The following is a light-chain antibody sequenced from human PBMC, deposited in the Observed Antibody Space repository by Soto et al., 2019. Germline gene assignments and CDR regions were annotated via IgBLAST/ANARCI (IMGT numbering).Light chain of an antibody. CDR3: QVWDSSSDHPGV. V-gene: IGLV3-21*02. J-gene: IGLJ2*01. CDR1: NIGSKS. Sequence: SYELTQPPSVSVAPGQTARITCGGNNIGSKSVHWYQQKPGQAPVLVVYDDSDRPSWIPERFSGSNSGNTATLTISRVEAGDEADYYCQVWDSSSDHPGVFGGGTKLTVL. CDR2: DDS.